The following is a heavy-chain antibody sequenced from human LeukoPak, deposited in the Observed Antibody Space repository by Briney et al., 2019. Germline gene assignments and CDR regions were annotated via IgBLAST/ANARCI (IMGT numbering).Heavy chain of an antibody. V-gene: IGHV1-18*01. CDR1: GYTFTSYG. Sequence: GASVKVSCKASGYTFTSYGINWVRQAPGQGLEWMGWVSSNNGNTNYAQNFQGRVTMTTDTSTSTGYMELRSLRSDDTAVYYCARGDSYYYYGMDVWGQGTTVTVSS. J-gene: IGHJ6*02. CDR2: VSSNNGNT. CDR3: ARGDSYYYYGMDV.